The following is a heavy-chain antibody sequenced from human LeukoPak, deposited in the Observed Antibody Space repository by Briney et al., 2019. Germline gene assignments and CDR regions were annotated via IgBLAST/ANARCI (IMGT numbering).Heavy chain of an antibody. CDR3: VKLRSSGWSEHFQH. V-gene: IGHV3-23*01. CDR2: ISGSGGST. D-gene: IGHD6-19*01. CDR1: GFTFSSYA. J-gene: IGHJ1*01. Sequence: GGSLRLSCAASGFTFSSYAMSWVRQAPGKGLEWVSAISGSGGSTYYADSVKGRFTISRDNSKNTLYLQMNSLRAEDTAVYYCVKLRSSGWSEHFQHWGQGTLVTVSS.